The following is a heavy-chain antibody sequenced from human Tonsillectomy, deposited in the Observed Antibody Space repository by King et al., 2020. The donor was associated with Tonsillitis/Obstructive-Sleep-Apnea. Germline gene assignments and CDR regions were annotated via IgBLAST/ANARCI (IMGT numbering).Heavy chain of an antibody. J-gene: IGHJ5*02. CDR2: IIPIFGTA. CDR1: GGTFSSYA. Sequence: VQLVESGAEVKKPGSSVKVSCKASGGTFSSYAISWVRQAPGQGLEWMGGIIPIFGTANYAQKFQGRVTITADESTSTAYMELSSRRSEETAVYYCARGGSTIFGVVISWFDPWGQGTLVTVSS. D-gene: IGHD3-3*01. V-gene: IGHV1-69*01. CDR3: ARGGSTIFGVVISWFDP.